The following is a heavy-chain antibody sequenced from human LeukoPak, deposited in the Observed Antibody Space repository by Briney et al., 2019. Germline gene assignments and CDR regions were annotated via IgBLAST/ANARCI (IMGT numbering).Heavy chain of an antibody. V-gene: IGHV3-53*01. CDR1: GFTVSSNS. J-gene: IGHJ4*02. CDR3: ASGYSRDY. D-gene: IGHD6-13*01. Sequence: GGSLRLSCTVSGFTVSSNSMSWVRQAPGKGLEWVSFIYSDNTHYSDSVKSRFTISRDNSKNTLYLQMNSLRAEDTAVYYCASGYSRDYWGQGTLVTVSS. CDR2: IYSDNT.